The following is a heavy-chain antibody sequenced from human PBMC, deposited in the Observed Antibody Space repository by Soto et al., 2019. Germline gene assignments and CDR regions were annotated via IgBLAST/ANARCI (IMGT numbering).Heavy chain of an antibody. Sequence: ASVEVSCKASGYTFTGYYMHWVRQAPGQGLEWMGWINPNSGGTNYAQKFQGRVTMTRDTSISTAYMELSRLRSDDTAVYYCARDYDILTGYYLYFDYWGQGTLVTVSS. J-gene: IGHJ4*02. CDR3: ARDYDILTGYYLYFDY. CDR1: GYTFTGYY. V-gene: IGHV1-2*02. CDR2: INPNSGGT. D-gene: IGHD3-9*01.